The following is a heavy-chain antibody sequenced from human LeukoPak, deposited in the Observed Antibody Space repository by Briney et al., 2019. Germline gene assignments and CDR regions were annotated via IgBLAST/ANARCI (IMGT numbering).Heavy chain of an antibody. Sequence: PSETLSLTCTVSGGSISSGSYYWSWIPQPPGKGLEWIWRIYTSGRTNYNPSLKSRVTISVDTSKNQFSLKLSSVTAADTAVYYCAREAVVPSYFDYWGQGTLVIVSA. V-gene: IGHV4-61*02. CDR1: GGSISSGSYY. J-gene: IGHJ4*02. CDR3: AREAVVPSYFDY. D-gene: IGHD2-2*01. CDR2: IYTSGRT.